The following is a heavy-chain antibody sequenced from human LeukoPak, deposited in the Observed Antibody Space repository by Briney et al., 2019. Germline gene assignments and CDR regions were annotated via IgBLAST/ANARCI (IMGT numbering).Heavy chain of an antibody. V-gene: IGHV4-59*01. D-gene: IGHD3-3*01. CDR1: VASISTSY. CDR3: AALSPFWSGYYFDH. J-gene: IGHJ4*02. Sequence: SETLSLTSTVPVASISTSYRTCIWQPPRKRLEWMGYIYSGGSTNYGPSLKSRVTISLDTSKNHFSLKLSSATAADTAVYYCAALSPFWSGYYFDHWGQGTLVTVSS. CDR2: IYSGGST.